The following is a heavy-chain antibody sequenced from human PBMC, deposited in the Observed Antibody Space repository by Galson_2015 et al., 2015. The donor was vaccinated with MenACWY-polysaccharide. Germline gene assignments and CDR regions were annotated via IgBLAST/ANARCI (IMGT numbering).Heavy chain of an antibody. CDR1: GFTFWTYT. CDR2: ISYDGSEK. CDR3: AKDRAASYLPDY. D-gene: IGHD3-16*02. Sequence: SLRLSCAASGFTFWTYTMHWVRQAPGKGLEWVALISYDGSEKYYADSVKVRFTISRDNSKNTLYLQIDSLKAEDTAVYYCAKDRAASYLPDYWGQGTLVIVPS. V-gene: IGHV3-30*18. J-gene: IGHJ4*02.